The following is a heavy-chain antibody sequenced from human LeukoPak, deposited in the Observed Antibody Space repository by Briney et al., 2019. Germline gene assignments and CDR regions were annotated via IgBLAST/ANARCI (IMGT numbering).Heavy chain of an antibody. V-gene: IGHV1-2*02. CDR3: ARDTNYYDSSGLGY. J-gene: IGHJ4*02. Sequence: GASVKVSCKASGYTFTGYYIHWVRQAPGQGLEWMGWINPNSGGTNYAQKFQGRVTMTRDTSISTAYMELSRLRSDDTAVYYCARDTNYYDSSGLGYWGQGTLVTVSS. CDR2: INPNSGGT. CDR1: GYTFTGYY. D-gene: IGHD3-22*01.